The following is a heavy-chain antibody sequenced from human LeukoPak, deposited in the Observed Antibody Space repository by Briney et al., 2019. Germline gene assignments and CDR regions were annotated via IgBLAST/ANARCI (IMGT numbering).Heavy chain of an antibody. V-gene: IGHV3-23*01. CDR1: GFSFNNYV. CDR2: ISGDGART. J-gene: IGHJ4*02. Sequence: GGSLRLSCAASGFSFNNYVMSWVRQAPGKGLEWVSAISGDGARTYYADSVKGWFTISRDNSKNTLALQMNSLRAEDTAIYYCAKTVVVITFRFDSWGQGSLVTVSS. D-gene: IGHD2-21*01. CDR3: AKTVVVITFRFDS.